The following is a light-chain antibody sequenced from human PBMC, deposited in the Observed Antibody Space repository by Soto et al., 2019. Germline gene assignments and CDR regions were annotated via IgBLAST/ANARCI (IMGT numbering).Light chain of an antibody. CDR1: SSDVGGYNY. J-gene: IGLJ2*01. Sequence: QSALTQPRSVSGSHGQSVTISCTGTSSDVGGYNYVSWYQQHPGQAPKLMIYDVTKRPSGVPDRFSGSKYGNTASLSISGLQAEDEADYYCCSYGGGYTPLLFGGGTKLTVL. CDR3: CSYGGGYTPLL. V-gene: IGLV2-11*01. CDR2: DVT.